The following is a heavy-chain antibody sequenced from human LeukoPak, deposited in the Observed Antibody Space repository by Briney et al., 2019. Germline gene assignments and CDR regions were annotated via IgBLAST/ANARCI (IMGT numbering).Heavy chain of an antibody. J-gene: IGHJ4*02. CDR2: IPPIYDIV. D-gene: IGHD3-22*01. CDR3: ARDYDSSGPQKNYLDF. Sequence: SVKVSCKASGGTFSSYALSWVRQAPGRGLEWMGRIPPIYDIVDYVQRFQGRVTFTADKSTGTAFMEMSSLRYEDTAVYYCARDYDSSGPQKNYLDFWGQGTLVTVSS. CDR1: GGTFSSYA. V-gene: IGHV1-69*04.